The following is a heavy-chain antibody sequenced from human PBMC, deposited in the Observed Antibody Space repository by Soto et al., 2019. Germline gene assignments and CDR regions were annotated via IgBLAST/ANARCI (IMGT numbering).Heavy chain of an antibody. D-gene: IGHD2-15*01. Sequence: PSETLSLTCTVSGGSISSYYWSWIRQPAGKGLEWIGRIYTSGSTNYNPSLKSRVTMSVDTSKNQFSLKLSSVTAADTAVYYCARDMQRYCSGGSCYVFDYWGQGTLVTVSS. CDR1: GGSISSYY. V-gene: IGHV4-4*07. CDR2: IYTSGST. J-gene: IGHJ4*02. CDR3: ARDMQRYCSGGSCYVFDY.